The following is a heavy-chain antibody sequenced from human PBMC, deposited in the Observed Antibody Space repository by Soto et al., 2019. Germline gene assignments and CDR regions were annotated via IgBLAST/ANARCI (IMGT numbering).Heavy chain of an antibody. Sequence: ETLSLTCAVYGGSFSGYYWSWIRQPPGKGLEWIGEINHSGSTNYNPSLKSRVTISVDTSKNQFSLKLSSVTAADTAVYYCARFSGYSSSHYGMDVWGQGTTVTVSS. V-gene: IGHV4-34*01. J-gene: IGHJ6*02. CDR2: INHSGST. CDR3: ARFSGYSSSHYGMDV. CDR1: GGSFSGYY. D-gene: IGHD6-13*01.